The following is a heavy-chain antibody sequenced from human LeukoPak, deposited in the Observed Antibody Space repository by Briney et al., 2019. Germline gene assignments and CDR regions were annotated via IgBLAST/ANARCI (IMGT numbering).Heavy chain of an antibody. CDR1: GGSISSGGYY. D-gene: IGHD3-9*01. CDR3: ASKGPGYRGWFDP. J-gene: IGHJ5*02. CDR2: IYYSGST. Sequence: SETLSLTCTVSGGSISSGGYYWSWIRQPPGKGLEWIGYIYYSGSTYYNPSLKSRVTISVDTSKNQFSLKLSSVTAADTAVYYCASKGPGYRGWFDPWGQGTLVTVSS. V-gene: IGHV4-30-4*08.